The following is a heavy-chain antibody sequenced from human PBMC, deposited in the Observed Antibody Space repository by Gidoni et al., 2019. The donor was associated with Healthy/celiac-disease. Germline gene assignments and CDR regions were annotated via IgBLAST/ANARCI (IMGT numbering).Heavy chain of an antibody. D-gene: IGHD3-22*01. J-gene: IGHJ4*02. CDR1: GDPFSRYA. Sequence: VQLVQSGAAVKKPGSSVKVSCKPSGDPFSRYAISWVRQSPGQGLERMGGIIPIFGTANDAQKGQGRVTITADESTSTAYMELSSLRSEDTAVYYCAREGDYYDSSGYPSLYYFDYWGQGTLVTVSS. CDR3: AREGDYYDSSGYPSLYYFDY. V-gene: IGHV1-69*01. CDR2: IIPIFGTA.